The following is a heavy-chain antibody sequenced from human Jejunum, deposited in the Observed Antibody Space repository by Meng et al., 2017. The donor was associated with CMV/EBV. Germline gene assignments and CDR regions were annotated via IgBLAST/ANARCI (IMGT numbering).Heavy chain of an antibody. CDR3: ARTVWGTYSLDY. CDR2: IYWDDGQ. CDR1: GCSLSGSRVG. J-gene: IGHJ4*02. D-gene: IGHD3-16*01. Sequence: TFSGCSLSGSRVGVGWIRQPPTKALEWLALIYWDDGQRYSPSLKSRLSITKDTSKNQVVLTMTNMDTVDTGTYFCARTVWGTYSLDYWGQGTLVTVSS. V-gene: IGHV2-5*02.